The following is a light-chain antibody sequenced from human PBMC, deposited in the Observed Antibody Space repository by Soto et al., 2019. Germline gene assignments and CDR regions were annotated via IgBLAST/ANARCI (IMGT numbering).Light chain of an antibody. Sequence: DFQLPQPPSALSPSVGDRVTITSRASQAINSNLAWFQQKPGKVPKLLIYAASTLHSGVPSRFSGSGSGTEFTLTISSLQPEDFATYYCQQLNSYPRTFGQGTKVEIK. J-gene: IGKJ1*01. V-gene: IGKV1-9*01. CDR1: QAINSN. CDR2: AAS. CDR3: QQLNSYPRT.